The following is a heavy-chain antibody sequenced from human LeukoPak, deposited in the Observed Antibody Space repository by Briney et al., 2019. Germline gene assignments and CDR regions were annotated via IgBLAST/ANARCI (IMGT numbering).Heavy chain of an antibody. Sequence: SVKVSCKASGYTFTSYGISWVRQAPGQGLEWMGGIIPIFGTANYAQKFQGRVTITADESTSTAYMELSSLRSEDTAVYYCASEAYYDFWSGYYTRWFDPWGQGTLVTVSS. CDR3: ASEAYYDFWSGYYTRWFDP. J-gene: IGHJ5*02. CDR2: IIPIFGTA. D-gene: IGHD3-3*01. CDR1: GYTFTSYG. V-gene: IGHV1-69*13.